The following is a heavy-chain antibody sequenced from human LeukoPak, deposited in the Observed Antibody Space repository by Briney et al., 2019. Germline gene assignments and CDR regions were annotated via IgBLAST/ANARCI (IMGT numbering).Heavy chain of an antibody. J-gene: IGHJ4*02. D-gene: IGHD6-19*01. Sequence: GGSLRLSCAASGFTFSSYWMSWVRQAPGKGLEWVANIKQDGSEKYYVDSVKGRFTISRDNAKNSLYLQMNSLRAEDTAVYYCAKDRGGSVAGTEFDYWGQGTLVTVSS. CDR2: IKQDGSEK. V-gene: IGHV3-7*01. CDR1: GFTFSSYW. CDR3: AKDRGGSVAGTEFDY.